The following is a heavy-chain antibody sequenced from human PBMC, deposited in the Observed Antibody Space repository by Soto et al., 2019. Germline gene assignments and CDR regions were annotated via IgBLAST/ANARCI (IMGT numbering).Heavy chain of an antibody. CDR1: GFTFSSYG. Sequence: QVQLVESGGGVVQPGRSLRLSCAASGFTFSSYGMHWVRQAPGKGLEWVAVISYDGSKKYYADSVKGRFTISRDNSKNTLYLQMNSLRAEDTAVYYCAKVVAAAISEGDAFDIWGQGTMVTVSS. V-gene: IGHV3-30*18. D-gene: IGHD6-13*01. J-gene: IGHJ3*02. CDR2: ISYDGSKK. CDR3: AKVVAAAISEGDAFDI.